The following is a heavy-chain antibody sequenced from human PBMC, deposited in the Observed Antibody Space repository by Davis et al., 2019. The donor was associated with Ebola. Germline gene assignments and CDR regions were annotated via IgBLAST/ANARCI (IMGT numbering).Heavy chain of an antibody. D-gene: IGHD1-26*01. CDR1: GGSISSYY. CDR2: IYYSGST. Sequence: GSLRLSCTVSGGSISSYYWSWIRQPPGKGLEWIGYIYYSGSTNYNPSLKSRVTISVDTSKNQFSLKLSTVTAADTAVYYCARDSPGSGSYYGSYYYYGMDVWGQGTTVTVSS. V-gene: IGHV4-59*01. CDR3: ARDSPGSGSYYGSYYYYGMDV. J-gene: IGHJ6*02.